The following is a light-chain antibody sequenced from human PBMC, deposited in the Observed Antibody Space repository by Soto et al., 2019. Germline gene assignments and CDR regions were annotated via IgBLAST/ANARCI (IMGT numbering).Light chain of an antibody. CDR1: QSVSNN. J-gene: IGKJ1*01. V-gene: IGKV3-15*01. CDR3: QKYNNWWT. Sequence: EIVMTQSPATLSVSPGERATLSCRASQSVSNNLAWYQKKPGQAPRLLIYGASTRATGIPARFSGSGSGTEFTLTISSLQSEDFAFYYCQKYNNWWTFVQGTRVDIK. CDR2: GAS.